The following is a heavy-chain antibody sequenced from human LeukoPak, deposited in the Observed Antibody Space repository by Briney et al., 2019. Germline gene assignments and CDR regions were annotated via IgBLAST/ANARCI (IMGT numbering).Heavy chain of an antibody. D-gene: IGHD2-21*02. V-gene: IGHV4-59*01. CDR2: IYYSGST. CDR3: ARDGDDCRRDCRPNAFDI. CDR1: GGSISSYY. J-gene: IGHJ3*02. Sequence: PSETLSLTCTVSGGSISSYYWSWIRQPPGKGLEWIGYIYYSGSTNYNPSLKSRVTISVDTSKNQFSLKLSSVTAADTAVYYCARDGDDCRRDCRPNAFDIWGQGTMVTVSS.